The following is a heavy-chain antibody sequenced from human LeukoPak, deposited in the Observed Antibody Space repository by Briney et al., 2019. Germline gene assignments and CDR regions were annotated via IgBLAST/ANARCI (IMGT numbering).Heavy chain of an antibody. CDR1: GYAFTSYD. D-gene: IGHD6-19*01. J-gene: IGHJ6*02. CDR3: ARSRAVAGTQSDNYYYYYGMDV. Sequence: GASVKVSCKASGYAFTSYDINWVRQATGQGLEGMGWVNPNSGNTGYVQKFQGRVTMTRSTSISTAYMELSSLSTEDTAVYYCARSRAVAGTQSDNYYYYYGMDVWGQGTTVTVSS. V-gene: IGHV1-8*01. CDR2: VNPNSGNT.